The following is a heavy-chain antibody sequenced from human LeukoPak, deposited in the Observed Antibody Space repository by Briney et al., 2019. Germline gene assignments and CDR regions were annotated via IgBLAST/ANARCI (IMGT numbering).Heavy chain of an antibody. D-gene: IGHD6-19*01. Sequence: GSLRLSCAASGFTFDDYVMNWVRQAPGKGLEWVSYISSSGSTMYYADSVKGRFTISRDNAKNSLYLQMNSLRAEDTAVYYCARAKGIAVAGTEDYWGQGTLVTVSS. CDR2: ISSSGSTM. CDR3: ARAKGIAVAGTEDY. J-gene: IGHJ4*02. CDR1: GFTFDDYV. V-gene: IGHV3-11*01.